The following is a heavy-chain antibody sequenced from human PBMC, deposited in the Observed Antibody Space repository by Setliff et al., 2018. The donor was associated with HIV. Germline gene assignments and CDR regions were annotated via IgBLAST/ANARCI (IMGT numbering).Heavy chain of an antibody. CDR3: AKDPNSGSYYRTTVGCYFDY. Sequence: LRLSCAASGFTFSSYAMSWVRQAPGKGLEWVSSISGSGGSTYYADSVKGRFTISRDNSKDMLYLQMNSLRAEDTAVYYCAKDPNSGSYYRTTVGCYFDYWGQGTLVTVSS. V-gene: IGHV3-23*01. CDR2: ISGSGGST. D-gene: IGHD1-26*01. J-gene: IGHJ4*02. CDR1: GFTFSSYA.